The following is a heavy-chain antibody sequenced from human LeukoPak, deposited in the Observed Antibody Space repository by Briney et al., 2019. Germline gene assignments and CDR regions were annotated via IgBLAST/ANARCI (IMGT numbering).Heavy chain of an antibody. CDR2: FYPGDSNA. J-gene: IGHJ4*02. Sequence: GESLKISCRLSGYTFTNYWIGWVRQMPGRGLEWMGIFYPGDSNARYSPPFEGQVTISVDRSVTTAYLQWSSLMASDTAIYYCARRHITIAAFDFWGQGTLVTVSS. D-gene: IGHD2-15*01. V-gene: IGHV5-51*01. CDR3: ARRHITIAAFDF. CDR1: GYTFTNYW.